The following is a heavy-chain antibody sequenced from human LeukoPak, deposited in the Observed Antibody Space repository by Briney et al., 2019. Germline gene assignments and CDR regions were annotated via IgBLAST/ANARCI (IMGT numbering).Heavy chain of an antibody. CDR1: GGSFSGYY. CDR2: INHSGST. V-gene: IGHV4-34*01. Sequence: PSETLSLTCAVYGGSFSGYYWSWIRQPPGKGLEWIGEINHSGSTNYNPSLKSRVTISVDMSENQFSLKLRSVTAADTAVYYCARLVRGQWLVLDYWGQGTLVTVSS. D-gene: IGHD6-19*01. CDR3: ARLVRGQWLVLDY. J-gene: IGHJ4*02.